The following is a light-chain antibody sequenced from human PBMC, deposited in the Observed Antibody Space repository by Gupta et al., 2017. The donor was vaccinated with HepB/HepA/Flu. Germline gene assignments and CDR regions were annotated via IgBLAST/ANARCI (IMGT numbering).Light chain of an antibody. CDR2: GQD. Sequence: SSELTQDPAVSVALGQTVRTTCQGDSLRTYYASWYPQRPGQAPLLVFCGQDKRPSGNPNRCSASRSGNTAALTITXAXEEEEAXYDCNYRDSSGNHLVVFGGGTKLTVL. V-gene: IGLV3-19*01. J-gene: IGLJ3*02. CDR3: NYRDSSGNHLVV. CDR1: SLRTYY.